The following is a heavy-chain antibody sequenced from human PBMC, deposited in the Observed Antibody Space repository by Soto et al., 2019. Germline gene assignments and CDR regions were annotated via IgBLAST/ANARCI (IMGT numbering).Heavy chain of an antibody. D-gene: IGHD3-16*01. CDR1: GGSVSGDKNY. J-gene: IGHJ3*01. CDR2: ISYSGAT. CDR3: ATSPRFAFDF. V-gene: IGHV4-61*01. Sequence: QVQLQESGPGLVKPSETLSLICTVSGGSVSGDKNYWSWIRQSPGKGLEWIGYISYSGATNYNPSLKSRLTMSVDRSKNQFALKLSSVTASDTALYYCATSPRFAFDFWGPGTTVIVSS.